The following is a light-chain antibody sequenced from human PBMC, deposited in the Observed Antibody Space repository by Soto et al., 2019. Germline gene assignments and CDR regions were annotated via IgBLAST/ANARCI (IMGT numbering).Light chain of an antibody. CDR3: QQFNAYPRT. V-gene: IGKV1-13*02. CDR1: QDITSD. Sequence: AIQLTQSPSSLSASLGDTVIITCRASQDITSDLAWYQQRPEKAPVLLIYDASRLESGVPPRFSGGGSGTDFSLTISSLQPEDYATYFYQQFNAYPRTFGQGTKVDIK. CDR2: DAS. J-gene: IGKJ1*01.